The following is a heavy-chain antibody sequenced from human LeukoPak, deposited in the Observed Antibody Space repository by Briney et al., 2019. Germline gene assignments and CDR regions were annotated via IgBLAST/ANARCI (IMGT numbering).Heavy chain of an antibody. Sequence: SETLSLTCAVYGGSFSDYYWSWIRQPPGKGLEWIGEIHHSGNTNYNPSLKSRVTISVDTSKNQFSLRLSSVTAADTAVYYCARGARVGYSSGWSIDYWGQGTLVTVSS. D-gene: IGHD6-19*01. CDR3: ARGARVGYSSGWSIDY. J-gene: IGHJ4*02. CDR1: GGSFSDYY. CDR2: IHHSGNT. V-gene: IGHV4-34*01.